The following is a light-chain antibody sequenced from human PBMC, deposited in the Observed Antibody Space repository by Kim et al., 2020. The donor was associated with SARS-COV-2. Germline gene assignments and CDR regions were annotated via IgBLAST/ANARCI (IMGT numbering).Light chain of an antibody. V-gene: IGKV1-17*01. CDR3: LQHNTYPIT. Sequence: ASVGDMGTITCRASQDIRNDLGWYQQNPGRAPKRLIYGASSLQSGVPSRFSGSGSGTEFTLTISSLQPEDFATYFCLQHNTYPITFGQGTRLEIK. CDR2: GAS. J-gene: IGKJ5*01. CDR1: QDIRND.